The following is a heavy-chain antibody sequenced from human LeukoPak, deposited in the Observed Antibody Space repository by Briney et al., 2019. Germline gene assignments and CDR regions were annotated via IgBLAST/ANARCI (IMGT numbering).Heavy chain of an antibody. Sequence: SQTLSLTCTVSGGSISSGGYYWSWIRQHPGKGLEWIGYIYYSGSTYYNPSLKSRVTISVDTSKNQFSLKLSSVTAADTAVYYCARDRGSHSGWFDPGAREPWSPSPQ. CDR2: IYYSGST. CDR1: GGSISSGGYY. V-gene: IGHV4-31*03. J-gene: IGHJ5*02. CDR3: ARDRGSHSGWFDP. D-gene: IGHD2-15*01.